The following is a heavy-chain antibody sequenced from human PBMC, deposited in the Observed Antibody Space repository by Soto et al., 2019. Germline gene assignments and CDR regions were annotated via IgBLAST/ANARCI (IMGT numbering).Heavy chain of an antibody. V-gene: IGHV1-18*01. CDR1: GYTFTSDG. D-gene: IGHD2-21*02. CDR3: ARYQYGVVVTEGDAFDI. CDR2: ISAYNGNT. J-gene: IGHJ3*02. Sequence: ASVKVSCKASGYTFTSDGISWVRQAPGHGLEWIGWISAYNGNTNYAQKLQGRVTMTTDTSTSTAYMELRSLRSDDTAVYYCARYQYGVVVTEGDAFDIGGQGTMVNVSS.